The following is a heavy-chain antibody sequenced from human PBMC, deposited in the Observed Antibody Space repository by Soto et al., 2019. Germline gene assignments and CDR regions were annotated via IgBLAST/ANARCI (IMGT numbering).Heavy chain of an antibody. D-gene: IGHD3-9*01. Sequence: ASVKVSCKASGYTFTSYGISWVRQAPGQGLEWMGWISAYNGNTNYAQKLQGRVTMTTDTSTSTAYMELRSLRSDDTAVYYCARDMSPLRYFDCFSPSSVGYYGMDVWGQGTTVTVSS. V-gene: IGHV1-18*01. J-gene: IGHJ6*02. CDR2: ISAYNGNT. CDR1: GYTFTSYG. CDR3: ARDMSPLRYFDCFSPSSVGYYGMDV.